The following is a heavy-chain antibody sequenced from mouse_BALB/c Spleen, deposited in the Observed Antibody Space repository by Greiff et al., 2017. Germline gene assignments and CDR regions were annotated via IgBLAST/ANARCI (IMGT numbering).Heavy chain of an antibody. Sequence: VQLQQSGAELVRPGSSVKISCKASGYAFSSYWMNWVKQRPGQGLEWIGQIYPGDGDTNYNGKFKGKATLTADKSSSTAYMQLSSLTSEDSAVYFCAGRYDEGYFDYWGQGTTLTVSS. CDR3: AGRYDEGYFDY. V-gene: IGHV1-80*01. CDR1: GYAFSSYW. D-gene: IGHD2-14*01. CDR2: IYPGDGDT. J-gene: IGHJ2*01.